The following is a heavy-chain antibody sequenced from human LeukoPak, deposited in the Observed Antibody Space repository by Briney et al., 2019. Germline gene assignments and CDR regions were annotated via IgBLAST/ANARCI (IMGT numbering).Heavy chain of an antibody. J-gene: IGHJ3*02. CDR3: ARPGRYSRLAFDI. Sequence: GGSLRLSCAASGFTFSSYWMHWVRQAPGKGLVWVSRINSDGSSTSYADSVKGRFTISRDNAKNTLYLQMNSLRAVDTAVYYCARPGRYSRLAFDIWGQGTMVTVSS. CDR2: INSDGSST. V-gene: IGHV3-74*01. CDR1: GFTFSSYW. D-gene: IGHD5-12*01.